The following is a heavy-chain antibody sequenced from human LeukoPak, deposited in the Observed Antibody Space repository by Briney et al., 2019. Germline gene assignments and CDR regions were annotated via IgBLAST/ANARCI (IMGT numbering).Heavy chain of an antibody. V-gene: IGHV4-59*01. CDR1: GGSISSYY. Sequence: PSETLSLTCTVSGGSISSYYWSWIRQPPGKGLEWIGYIYYSGSTNYNPSLKSRVTISVDTSKNQFSLKLSSVTAADTAVYYCARGQVYYYDSSGMYYFDYWGQGTLVTVSS. CDR3: ARGQVYYYDSSGMYYFDY. J-gene: IGHJ4*02. D-gene: IGHD3-22*01. CDR2: IYYSGST.